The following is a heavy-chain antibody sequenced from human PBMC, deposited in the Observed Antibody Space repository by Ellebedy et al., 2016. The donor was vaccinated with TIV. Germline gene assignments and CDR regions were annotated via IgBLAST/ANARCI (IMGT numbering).Heavy chain of an antibody. CDR3: ARNPHYYYMDV. J-gene: IGHJ6*03. Sequence: SETLSLTXAVYGGSFSGYYWSWIRQPPGKGLEWIGYIYYSGSTNYNPSLKSRVTISVDTSKNQFSLKLSSVTAADTAVYYCARNPHYYYMDVWGKGTTVTVSS. CDR1: GGSFSGYY. CDR2: IYYSGST. V-gene: IGHV4-59*01.